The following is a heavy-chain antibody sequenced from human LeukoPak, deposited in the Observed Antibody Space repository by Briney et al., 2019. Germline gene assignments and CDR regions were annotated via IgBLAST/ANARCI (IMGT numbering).Heavy chain of an antibody. CDR1: DGSISSGHYN. J-gene: IGHJ3*02. CDR2: ISSSGST. CDR3: AIGGPGAFDI. D-gene: IGHD4-23*01. Sequence: PSQTLSLTRTVSDGSISSGHYNWNWVWPPPGKGLEWIGRISSSGSTNYNPSLKSRDTLSVDTSKNQFSLKLSSVTAADTAVYYCAIGGPGAFDIWGQGTMVTVSS. V-gene: IGHV4-61*02.